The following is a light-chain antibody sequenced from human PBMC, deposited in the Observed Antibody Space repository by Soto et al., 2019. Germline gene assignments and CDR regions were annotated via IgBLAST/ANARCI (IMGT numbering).Light chain of an antibody. CDR3: AAWDDSLNGYV. CDR1: SSNIGNNT. J-gene: IGLJ1*01. Sequence: VLTQPPSASGTPGQRVTISCSGSSSNIGNNTVDWYQQLPGTAPKLLIYSNNQRPSGVPDRFSGSKSGTSASLAISGFQSEDEADYYCAAWDDSLNGYVFGTGTKVTVL. CDR2: SNN. V-gene: IGLV1-44*01.